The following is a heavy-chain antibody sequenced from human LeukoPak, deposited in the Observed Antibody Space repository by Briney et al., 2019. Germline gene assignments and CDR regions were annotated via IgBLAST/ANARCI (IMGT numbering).Heavy chain of an antibody. Sequence: GESLKISFKGSGYGFTSCWIGWVRPMPGKGLEWMGIIYPGDSDTRYNPSFQGQLTISVHKSNNTPYLPWTSLHPSHTAVFSCARRSGNPAFNDYWGQGTLVTVSS. J-gene: IGHJ4*02. CDR1: GYGFTSCW. V-gene: IGHV5-51*01. CDR3: ARRSGNPAFNDY. CDR2: IYPGDSDT. D-gene: IGHD2-15*01.